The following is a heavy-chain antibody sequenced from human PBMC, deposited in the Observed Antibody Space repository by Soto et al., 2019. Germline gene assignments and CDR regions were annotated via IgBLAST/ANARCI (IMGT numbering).Heavy chain of an antibody. CDR1: AGTFSSYS. V-gene: IGHV1-69*13. Sequence: SVKVSCKASAGTFSSYSISWVRQAPGQGLEWMGGIIPIFGTANYAQKFQGRVTITADESTSTAYMELSSLRSEDTAVYYCAKWSGYYYYGMDVWGQGTTVTVSS. D-gene: IGHD2-8*01. J-gene: IGHJ6*02. CDR2: IIPIFGTA. CDR3: AKWSGYYYYGMDV.